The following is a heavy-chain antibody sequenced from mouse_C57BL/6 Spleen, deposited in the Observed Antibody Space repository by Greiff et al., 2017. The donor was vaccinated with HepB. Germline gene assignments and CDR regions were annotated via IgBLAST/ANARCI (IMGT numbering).Heavy chain of an antibody. CDR1: GYTFTSYW. CDR3: AREEGWITTVVESLYAMDY. D-gene: IGHD1-1*01. CDR2: INPSNGGT. J-gene: IGHJ4*01. Sequence: QVQLQQPGTELVKPGASVKLSCKASGYTFTSYWMHWVKQRPGQGLEWIGNINPSNGGTNYNEKFKSKATLTVDKSSSTAYMQLSSLTSEDSAVYYCAREEGWITTVVESLYAMDYWGQGTSVTVSS. V-gene: IGHV1-53*01.